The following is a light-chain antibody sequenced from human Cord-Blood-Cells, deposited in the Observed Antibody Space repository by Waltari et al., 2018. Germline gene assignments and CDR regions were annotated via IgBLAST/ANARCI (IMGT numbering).Light chain of an antibody. J-gene: IGKJ4*01. CDR2: GAS. V-gene: IGKV3-15*01. Sequence: EIVMTHSPATLSVSQGERATLSCRAFHGVTSNLASYQQKPCQAPRILIYGASTRATGIPARFSGSGSGTEFTLTISSLQSEDFAVYYCQQYNNWPPLTFGGGTKVEIK. CDR3: QQYNNWPPLT. CDR1: HGVTSN.